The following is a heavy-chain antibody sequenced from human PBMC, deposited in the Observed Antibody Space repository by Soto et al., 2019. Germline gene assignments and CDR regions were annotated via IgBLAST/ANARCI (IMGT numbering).Heavy chain of an antibody. J-gene: IGHJ4*02. CDR3: AKGSASTYYFDS. D-gene: IGHD6-19*01. CDR1: GVTFSTYA. CDR2: ISRSGGST. V-gene: IGHV3-23*01. Sequence: EVQLLESGGGLVQPGGSLRLSCAASGVTFSTYAMSWVRQAPGKGLEWVSAISRSGGSTYYADSVKGRFTVSRDNPENMLYLQMNSRRAEDTAVYFCAKGSASTYYFDSWGQGTLVTVSS.